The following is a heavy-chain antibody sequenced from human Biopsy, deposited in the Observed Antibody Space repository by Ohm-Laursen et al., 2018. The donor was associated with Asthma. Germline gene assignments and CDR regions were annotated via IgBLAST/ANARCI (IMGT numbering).Heavy chain of an antibody. D-gene: IGHD6-19*01. Sequence: SDTLSLTCDVSGGSISVSNWWSWVRQPPGRGLEWIGQIYHLGNANYNPSLKSRVTISFDASKNEFSLRLTYVTAADTAQYYCVRQSGYRSGWPKLLFVYYGMDVWGPGTTVTVSS. V-gene: IGHV4-4*02. CDR3: VRQSGYRSGWPKLLFVYYGMDV. CDR1: GGSISVSNW. CDR2: IYHLGNA. J-gene: IGHJ6*02.